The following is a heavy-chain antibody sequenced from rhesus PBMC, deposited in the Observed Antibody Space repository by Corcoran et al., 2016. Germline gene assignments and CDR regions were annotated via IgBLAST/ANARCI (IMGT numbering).Heavy chain of an antibody. D-gene: IGHD3-34*01. CDR1: GGSISSGYYY. V-gene: IGHV4-122*02. Sequence: QVQLQESGPGLVKPSETLSLTCAVSGGSISSGYYYWSWIRQPPGKGLEWIGYITCSGRPSYNPSLKSRVTISRDTSKNQFSLKLSSVTAADTAVYYCARAVLGWYYFDYWGQGVLVTVSS. CDR3: ARAVLGWYYFDY. J-gene: IGHJ4*01. CDR2: ITCSGRP.